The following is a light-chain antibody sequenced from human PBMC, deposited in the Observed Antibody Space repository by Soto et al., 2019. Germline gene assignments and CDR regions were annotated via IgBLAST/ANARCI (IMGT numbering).Light chain of an antibody. CDR1: QSVSSSY. V-gene: IGKV3-20*01. CDR2: GAS. CDR3: QHYRTS. Sequence: EIVLTQSPGTLSLSPGERATLSCRASQSVSSSYLAWYQQKPGQAPRQLIYGASSRPTGIPDRFSGSGSGTDFTLTIARVEPEDFAVYYCQHYRTSFGGGTRVEIK. J-gene: IGKJ4*01.